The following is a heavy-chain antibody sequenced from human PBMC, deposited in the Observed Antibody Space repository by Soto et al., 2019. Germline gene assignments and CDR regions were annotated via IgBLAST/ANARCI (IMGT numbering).Heavy chain of an antibody. CDR2: INPNSGGT. CDR3: ARDFRRNTYYYFWSGFSWLDP. V-gene: IGHV1-2*02. D-gene: IGHD3-3*01. CDR1: GYTFTGYY. Sequence: ASVKVSCKASGYTFTGYYMHWVRQAPGQGLEWMGWINPNSGGTNYAQKFQGRVTITRDTSISTAYIELSRLRSDDTAMYYCARDFRRNTYYYFWSGFSWLDPWGQGTLVTVS. J-gene: IGHJ5*02.